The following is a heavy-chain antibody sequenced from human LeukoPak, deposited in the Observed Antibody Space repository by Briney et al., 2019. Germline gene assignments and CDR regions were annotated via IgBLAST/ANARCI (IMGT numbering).Heavy chain of an antibody. Sequence: GEFLKISFKGPGYSFTNYWIGWVRPMPGKGVEWMGIIYPGDSDNRYRPSFQGQVTISADKSISTAYLQWSSLKASDTAMYYCARRLGAPGDAFDIWGQGTMVTVSS. J-gene: IGHJ3*02. D-gene: IGHD1-26*01. CDR1: GYSFTNYW. CDR2: IYPGDSDN. CDR3: ARRLGAPGDAFDI. V-gene: IGHV5-51*01.